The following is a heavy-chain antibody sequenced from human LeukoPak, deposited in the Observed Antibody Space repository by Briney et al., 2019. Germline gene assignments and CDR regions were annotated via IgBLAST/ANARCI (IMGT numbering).Heavy chain of an antibody. Sequence: GESLQISCKGSEYRFTSYWIGWVRQLPGKGLEWMGIIYPGDSDTRYSPSFQGQVTISADKSISTAYLQWSSLKASDTAMYYCARRIDAFDIWGQGTMVTVSS. J-gene: IGHJ3*02. CDR1: EYRFTSYW. V-gene: IGHV5-51*01. CDR3: ARRIDAFDI. CDR2: IYPGDSDT.